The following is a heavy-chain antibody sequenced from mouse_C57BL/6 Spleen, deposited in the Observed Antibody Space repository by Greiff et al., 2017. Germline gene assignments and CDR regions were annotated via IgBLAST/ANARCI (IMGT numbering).Heavy chain of an antibody. J-gene: IGHJ1*03. CDR2: ISSGSSTI. D-gene: IGHD2-3*01. Sequence: EVKLMESGGGLVKPGGSLKLSCAASGFTFSDYGMHWVRQAPEKGLEWVAYISSGSSTIYYADTVKGRFTISRDNAKNTLFLQMTSLRSEDTAMYYCARRGIYDGYSYWYFDVWGTGTTVTVSS. CDR1: GFTFSDYG. V-gene: IGHV5-17*01. CDR3: ARRGIYDGYSYWYFDV.